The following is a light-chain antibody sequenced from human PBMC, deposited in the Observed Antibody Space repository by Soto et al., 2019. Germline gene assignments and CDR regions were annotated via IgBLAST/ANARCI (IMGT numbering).Light chain of an antibody. CDR3: QHYDSSPYT. CDR2: GVS. CDR1: QSVSSNF. J-gene: IGKJ2*01. Sequence: EIVLTQSPGTLSLSPGERATLSCRTSQSVSSNFLAWYQQKPGQAPRLLIYGVSSRATGIPDRFSGSGSGPDFPLPISRLEPEDFAVYYCQHYDSSPYTFGQGTKLEMK. V-gene: IGKV3-20*01.